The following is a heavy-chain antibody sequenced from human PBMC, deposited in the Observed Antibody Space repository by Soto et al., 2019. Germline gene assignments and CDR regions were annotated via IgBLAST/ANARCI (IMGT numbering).Heavy chain of an antibody. Sequence: SETLSLTCSVSGGSRGGYFWRGIGQSPGKGLEWIGYIYYLGSTDYNPSLKSRVTISVDTSKRQFSLRLTSVTAADTAVYYCARDGYDGSGSPYPAYWGPGTQVT. D-gene: IGHD3-10*01. CDR3: ARDGYDGSGSPYPAY. CDR2: IYYLGST. J-gene: IGHJ4*02. CDR1: GGSRGGYF. V-gene: IGHV4-59*01.